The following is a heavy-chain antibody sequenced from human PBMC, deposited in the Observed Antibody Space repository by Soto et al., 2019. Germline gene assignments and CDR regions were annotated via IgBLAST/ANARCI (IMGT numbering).Heavy chain of an antibody. CDR3: AKDRFVGDFWSGYYTGLAY. CDR2: ISYDGSNK. V-gene: IGHV3-30*18. CDR1: GFTFSSYG. D-gene: IGHD3-3*01. J-gene: IGHJ4*02. Sequence: GGSLRLSCAASGFTFSSYGMHWVRQAPGKGLEWVAVISYDGSNKYYADSVKGRFTISRDNSKNTLYLQMNSLRAEDTAVYYCAKDRFVGDFWSGYYTGLAYWGQGTLVTVSS.